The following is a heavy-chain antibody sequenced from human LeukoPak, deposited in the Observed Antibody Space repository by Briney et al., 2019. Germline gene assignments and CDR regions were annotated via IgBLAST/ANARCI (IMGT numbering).Heavy chain of an antibody. CDR2: ISYDGSNK. Sequence: GGSLRLSCAASGFSFSSYGMHWVRQAPGKGLEWVAVISYDGSNKYYADSVKGRFTISRDNSKNTLYLQMNSLRAEDTAVYYCAKDSGCSSTSCYLGYFDYWGQGTLVTVSS. V-gene: IGHV3-30*18. CDR3: AKDSGCSSTSCYLGYFDY. D-gene: IGHD2-2*01. J-gene: IGHJ4*02. CDR1: GFSFSSYG.